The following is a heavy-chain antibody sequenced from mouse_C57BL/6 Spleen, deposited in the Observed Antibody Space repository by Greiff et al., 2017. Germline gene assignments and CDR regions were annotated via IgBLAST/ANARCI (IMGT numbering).Heavy chain of an antibody. CDR3: ARGYGNYPDY. CDR1: GYAFSSYW. D-gene: IGHD2-10*02. Sequence: VKVVESGAELVKPGASVKISCKASGYAFSSYWMNWVKQRPGKGLEWIGQIYPGDGDTNYNGKFKGKATLTADKSSSTAYMQLSSLTSEDSAVYFCARGYGNYPDYWGQGTTLTVSS. J-gene: IGHJ2*01. V-gene: IGHV1-80*01. CDR2: IYPGDGDT.